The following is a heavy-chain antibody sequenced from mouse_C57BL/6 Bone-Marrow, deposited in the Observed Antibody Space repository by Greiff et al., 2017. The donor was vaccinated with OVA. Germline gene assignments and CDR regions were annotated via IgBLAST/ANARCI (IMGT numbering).Heavy chain of an antibody. CDR3: ARRGNYYGSSDY. V-gene: IGHV1-69*01. Sequence: QVQLQQPGAELVMPGASVKLSCKASGYTFTSYWMHWVKQRPGQGLEWIGEIDPSDSYTNYNQKFKGKSTLTVDKSSSTAYMQLSSLTSEDSAVYYCARRGNYYGSSDYWGQGTTLTVSS. CDR1: GYTFTSYW. J-gene: IGHJ2*01. D-gene: IGHD1-1*01. CDR2: IDPSDSYT.